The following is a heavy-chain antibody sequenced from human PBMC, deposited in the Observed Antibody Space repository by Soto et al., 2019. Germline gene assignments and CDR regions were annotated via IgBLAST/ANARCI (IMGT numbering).Heavy chain of an antibody. V-gene: IGHV3-11*03. CDR1: AVTSSDYY. Sequence: GRSLRISCVASAVTSSDYYMSWIRQAPGTGLKSVSYIGATGSYTNYADSVKGRFTISRDNAKNSLYLQMNSLGAEDTAVYYCARLLGIAVTGHRYDFDIWRQRRMVTDSS. CDR3: ARLLGIAVTGHRYDFDI. CDR2: IGATGSYT. D-gene: IGHD6-19*01. J-gene: IGHJ3*02.